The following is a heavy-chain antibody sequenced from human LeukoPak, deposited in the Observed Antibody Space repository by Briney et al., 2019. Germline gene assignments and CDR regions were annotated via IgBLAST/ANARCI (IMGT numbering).Heavy chain of an antibody. J-gene: IGHJ4*02. Sequence: PGGSLRLSCEASGFTFNTYSMNWARQAPGKGLEWVSSIDSSGGYMFYADSVKGRFTISRDDPHNTLYLQMNSLRAEDTAVYFCARGGVDYYGSGTYYLMYYFDYWGQGALVTVSP. CDR1: GFTFNTYS. V-gene: IGHV3-21*04. CDR2: IDSSGGYM. D-gene: IGHD3-10*01. CDR3: ARGGVDYYGSGTYYLMYYFDY.